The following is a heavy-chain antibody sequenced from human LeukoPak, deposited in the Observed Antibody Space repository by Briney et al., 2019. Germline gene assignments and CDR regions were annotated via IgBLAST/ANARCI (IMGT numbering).Heavy chain of an antibody. J-gene: IGHJ4*02. Sequence: GGSLRLSCAASGFTFSSYSMNWVRQGPGKGLEWVSSISSSSSYIYYADSVKGRFTISRDNAKNSLYLQMNSLRAEDTAVYYCARDRGYDSVVSPYYFDYWGQGPLVTVSS. CDR2: ISSSSSYI. CDR3: ARDRGYDSVVSPYYFDY. D-gene: IGHD5-12*01. V-gene: IGHV3-21*01. CDR1: GFTFSSYS.